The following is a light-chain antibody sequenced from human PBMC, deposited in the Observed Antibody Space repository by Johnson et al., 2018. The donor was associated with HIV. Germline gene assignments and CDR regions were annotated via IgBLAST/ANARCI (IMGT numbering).Light chain of an antibody. CDR2: DNN. CDR1: SSNIGNNY. CDR3: GTWDSHLSAGGYV. J-gene: IGLJ1*01. V-gene: IGLV1-51*01. Sequence: QSVLWQPPSVSAAPGQKVTISCSGSSSNIGNNYVSWYQQLPGTAPKLLIYDNNKRPSGIPDRFSGSKSGTSATLGITGLQTGDEADYYCGTWDSHLSAGGYVFGTGTKVTV.